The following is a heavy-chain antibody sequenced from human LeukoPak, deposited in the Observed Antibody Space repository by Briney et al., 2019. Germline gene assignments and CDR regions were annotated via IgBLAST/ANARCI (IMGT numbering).Heavy chain of an antibody. J-gene: IGHJ4*02. D-gene: IGHD3-22*01. CDR1: GGTFSSYA. V-gene: IGHV1-69*13. Sequence: ASVKVSCKASGGTFSSYAISWVRQAPGQGLEWMGGIIPIFGTANYAQKFQGRVTITADESTSTAYMELSSLRSEDTAVYYCARDSGYYDSSGGGGSFDYWGQGTLVTVSS. CDR2: IIPIFGTA. CDR3: ARDSGYYDSSGGGGSFDY.